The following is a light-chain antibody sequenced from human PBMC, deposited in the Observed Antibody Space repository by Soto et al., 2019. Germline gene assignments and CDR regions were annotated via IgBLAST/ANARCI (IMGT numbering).Light chain of an antibody. CDR1: SSDVGRYNI. CDR2: EGS. J-gene: IGLJ1*01. CDR3: CSLTTSHTYV. Sequence: QSALTQPASVSGSPGQSITISCTGSSSDVGRYNIVSWYQQHPGKAPKLMIYEGSQRPSGVSDRFSGSKSGNSASLTISGLQADDEADYYCCSLTTSHTYVFGSGTKLTVL. V-gene: IGLV2-14*02.